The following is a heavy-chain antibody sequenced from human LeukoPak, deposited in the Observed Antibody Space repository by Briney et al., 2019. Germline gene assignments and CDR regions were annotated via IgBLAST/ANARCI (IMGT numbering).Heavy chain of an antibody. Sequence: SETLSLTCTVSGGSISSYYWSWIRQPPGKGLEWIGYISYSGSTNYNPSLKSRVHISIDESKNHLYLNLASVTAADTAVYYCSRESGPFCPFGHWGQGTLVAVTS. J-gene: IGHJ4*02. CDR1: GGSISSYY. V-gene: IGHV4-59*12. D-gene: IGHD1-26*01. CDR2: ISYSGST. CDR3: SRESGPFCPFGH.